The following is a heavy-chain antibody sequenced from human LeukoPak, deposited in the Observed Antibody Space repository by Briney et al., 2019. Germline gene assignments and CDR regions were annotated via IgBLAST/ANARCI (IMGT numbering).Heavy chain of an antibody. CDR2: ISFDGSNK. V-gene: IGHV3-30-3*01. D-gene: IGHD6-19*01. Sequence: GGSLRLSCAASGFTFSSYTMHWVRQAPGKGLEWVAVISFDGSNKYYADSVKGRFTISRDNSKNTLYLQMNSPRAEDTAVYYCARAGPESIPVAGTGGFDYWGQGTLVTVSS. CDR1: GFTFSSYT. CDR3: ARAGPESIPVAGTGGFDY. J-gene: IGHJ4*02.